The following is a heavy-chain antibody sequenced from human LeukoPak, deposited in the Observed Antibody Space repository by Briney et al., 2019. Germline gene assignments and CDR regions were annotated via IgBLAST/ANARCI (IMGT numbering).Heavy chain of an antibody. V-gene: IGHV4-4*02. J-gene: IGHJ4*02. CDR3: ARVRRGFWSGYFDY. CDR1: GGSISSSNW. CDR2: IYHSGST. D-gene: IGHD3-3*01. Sequence: SETLSLTCAVSGGSISSSNWWSWVRQPPGKGLEWIGEIYHSGSTNYNPSLKSRVTISVDKSKNQFSLKLSSVTAADTAVYYCARVRRGFWSGYFDYWGQGTLVTVSS.